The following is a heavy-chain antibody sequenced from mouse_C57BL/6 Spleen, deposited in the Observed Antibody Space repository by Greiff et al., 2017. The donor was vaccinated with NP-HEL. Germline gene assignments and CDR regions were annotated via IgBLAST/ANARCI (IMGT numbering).Heavy chain of an antibody. D-gene: IGHD1-1*01. J-gene: IGHJ3*01. CDR3: ARGDDYYGSPFAY. CDR2: IYPGDGDT. Sequence: QVQLQQSGPELVKPGASVKISCKASGYAFSSSWMNWVKQRPGKGLEWIGRIYPGDGDTNYNGKFKGKATLTADKSSSTAYMQLSSLTSEDSAVYFCARGDDYYGSPFAYWGQGTLVTVSA. V-gene: IGHV1-82*01. CDR1: GYAFSSSW.